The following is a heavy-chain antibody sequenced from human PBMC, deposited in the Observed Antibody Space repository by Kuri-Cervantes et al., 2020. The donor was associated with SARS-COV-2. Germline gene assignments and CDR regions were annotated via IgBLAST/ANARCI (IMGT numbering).Heavy chain of an antibody. Sequence: GGSLRLSCAASGFTFSTYDMYWVRQAPGKGLGWVAFIWNDGSNKYYADSVKGRFTISRDNSKNTLYLQMDSLRGDDTAVYYCARDVGDSGSDYWGQGTLVTVSS. V-gene: IGHV3-33*08. CDR3: ARDVGDSGSDY. CDR2: IWNDGSNK. CDR1: GFTFSTYD. D-gene: IGHD3-10*01. J-gene: IGHJ4*02.